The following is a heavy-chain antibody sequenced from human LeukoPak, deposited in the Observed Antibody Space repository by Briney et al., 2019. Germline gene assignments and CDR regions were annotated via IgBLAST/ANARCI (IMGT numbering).Heavy chain of an antibody. CDR1: GDSVSINSAA. Sequence: SPTLSLTFAISGDSVSINSAAWNWIRQSPSRGLEWLGRTYYRSKWYNDYAVSVKSRITINPDTSKNQFSLQLNSVTPEDTAVYYCARVLVRRNWFDPWGQGTLVTVSS. CDR2: TYYRSKWYN. J-gene: IGHJ5*02. CDR3: ARVLVRRNWFDP. D-gene: IGHD3-10*01. V-gene: IGHV6-1*01.